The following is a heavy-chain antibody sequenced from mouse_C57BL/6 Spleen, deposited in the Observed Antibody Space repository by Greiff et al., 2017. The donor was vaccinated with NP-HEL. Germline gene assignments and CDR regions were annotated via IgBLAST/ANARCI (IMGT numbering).Heavy chain of an antibody. D-gene: IGHD1-1*01. Sequence: QVQLQQPGAELVKPGASVKLSCKASGYTFTSYWMHWVKQRPGQGLEWIGMIHPNSGSTNYNEKFKSKATLTVDKSSSTAYMQLSSLTSEDSAVYYCAKFGFTTVVHFDYWGQGTTLTVSS. V-gene: IGHV1-64*01. CDR1: GYTFTSYW. J-gene: IGHJ2*01. CDR2: IHPNSGST. CDR3: AKFGFTTVVHFDY.